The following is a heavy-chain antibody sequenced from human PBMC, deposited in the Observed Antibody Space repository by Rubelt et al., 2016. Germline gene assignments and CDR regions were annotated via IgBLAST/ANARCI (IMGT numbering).Heavy chain of an antibody. CDR3: ARANSGSYSTY. Sequence: QVQLVQSGAEVKKPGASVKVSCKASGYTFTTYGISWVRQAPGQGLEWMVWISVYNGETNNAQMFQDRTPRTKETTTRTAYMELGSLRSDDTSVYYCARANSGSYSTYWGQGTLVTVSS. CDR2: ISVYNGET. V-gene: IGHV1-18*01. J-gene: IGHJ4*02. CDR1: GYTFTTYG. D-gene: IGHD1-26*01.